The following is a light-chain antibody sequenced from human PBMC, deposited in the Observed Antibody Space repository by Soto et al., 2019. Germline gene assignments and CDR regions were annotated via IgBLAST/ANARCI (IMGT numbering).Light chain of an antibody. Sequence: DIQMTQFPSTLSAPVGDRVTITCRASQSISDWLAWYQQKPGKVPKLLIYKASTLESGVPSRFSGSGSGTEFTLTIRSLQADEFATYYCQHCNSPWRFGQGTKVGIK. J-gene: IGKJ1*01. CDR1: QSISDW. V-gene: IGKV1-5*03. CDR3: QHCNSPWR. CDR2: KAS.